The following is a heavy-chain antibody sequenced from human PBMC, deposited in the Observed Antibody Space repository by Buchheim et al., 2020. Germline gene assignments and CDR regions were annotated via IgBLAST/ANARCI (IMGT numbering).Heavy chain of an antibody. CDR2: IWYDGTNK. J-gene: IGHJ4*02. V-gene: IGHV3-33*08. Sequence: VQLLESGGGLVQPGGSLTLSCGASGFIFSSFAMSWVRQAPGKGLEWVAVIWYDGTNKYYADSVRGRFTISRDNSKNTLYLQRSSLRGEDTAVYCCAREDNVRHYFDYWGQGTL. D-gene: IGHD1-1*01. CDR3: AREDNVRHYFDY. CDR1: GFIFSSFA.